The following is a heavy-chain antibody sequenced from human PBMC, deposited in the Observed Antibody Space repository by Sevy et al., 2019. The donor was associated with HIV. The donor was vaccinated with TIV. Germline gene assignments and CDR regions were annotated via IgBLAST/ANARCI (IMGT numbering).Heavy chain of an antibody. V-gene: IGHV3-53*01. CDR1: GFTVSDNH. D-gene: IGHD3-22*01. J-gene: IGHJ6*02. Sequence: GSLRLSCAASGFTVSDNHMNWVRQAPGKGLEWVSVIYSRDRTDYADSVKGRFTVSRNNSKNTLYLQMNSLRAEDTAVYYCARDRVTYYYDSSGYYTSGYGMDVWGQGTTVTVSS. CDR3: ARDRVTYYYDSSGYYTSGYGMDV. CDR2: IYSRDRT.